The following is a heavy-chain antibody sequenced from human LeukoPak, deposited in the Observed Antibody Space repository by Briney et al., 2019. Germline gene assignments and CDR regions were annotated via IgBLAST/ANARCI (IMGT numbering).Heavy chain of an antibody. CDR2: IIPILGIA. D-gene: IGHD2-15*01. Sequence: EASVKVSCKASGGTFSNYTISWVRQAPGQGLEWMGRIIPILGIANYAQKFQGRVTITADKSTSTAYMELSSLRSEDTAVYYCARDAYCSGGSCYNDYWGQGTLVTVSS. CDR1: GGTFSNYT. CDR3: ARDAYCSGGSCYNDY. J-gene: IGHJ4*02. V-gene: IGHV1-69*04.